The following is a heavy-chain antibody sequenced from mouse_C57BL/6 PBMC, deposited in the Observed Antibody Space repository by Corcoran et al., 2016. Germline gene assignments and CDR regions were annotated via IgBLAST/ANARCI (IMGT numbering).Heavy chain of an antibody. CDR1: GYTFTGYW. CDR2: ILPGSGST. CDR3: ARWGYYDYHNYYAMDY. V-gene: IGHV1-9*01. J-gene: IGHJ4*01. Sequence: QVQLQQSGAELMKPGASVKLSCKATGYTFTGYWIEWVKQRPGHGLEWIGEILPGSGSTNYNEKFKGKATFTADTSSNTAYMQLSSLTTEDSAIYYCARWGYYDYHNYYAMDYWGQGTSVTVSS. D-gene: IGHD2-4*01.